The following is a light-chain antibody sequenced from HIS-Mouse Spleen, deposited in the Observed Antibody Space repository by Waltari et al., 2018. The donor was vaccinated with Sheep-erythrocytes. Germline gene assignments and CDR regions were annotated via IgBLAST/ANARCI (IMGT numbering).Light chain of an antibody. Sequence: SYELTQPPSVSVSPGQTARITCSGAALQKKYAYWYQQKSGQAPVLVIYEDSKRPSGIPERFSGSSSGTMATLTISGAQVEDEADYYCYSTDSSGNGVFGGGTKLTFL. CDR1: ALQKKY. CDR2: EDS. J-gene: IGLJ2*01. V-gene: IGLV3-10*01. CDR3: YSTDSSGNGV.